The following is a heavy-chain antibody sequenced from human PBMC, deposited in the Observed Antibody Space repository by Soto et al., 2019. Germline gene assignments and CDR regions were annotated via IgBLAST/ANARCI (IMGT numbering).Heavy chain of an antibody. CDR3: ARQSTLLGVTSRAPFDY. Sequence: PGESLKISCKGSGYSFTSYWIGWVRQMPGKGLEWMGIIYPGDSDTRYSPSFQGQVTISADKSISTAYLQWSSLKASDTAMYYCARQSTLLGVTSRAPFDYWGQGTLVTVSS. V-gene: IGHV5-51*01. CDR2: IYPGDSDT. D-gene: IGHD2-21*02. CDR1: GYSFTSYW. J-gene: IGHJ4*02.